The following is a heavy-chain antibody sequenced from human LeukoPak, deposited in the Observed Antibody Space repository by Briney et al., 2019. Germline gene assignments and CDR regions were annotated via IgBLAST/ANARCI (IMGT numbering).Heavy chain of an antibody. Sequence: GGSLRLPCAASGFTFSRNAIHWVRQGPGKGLEWVSYIAHHGSNKYYADSVKGRFTISRDNSKRTLYLQMNSLRADDTAVYYCAKGGSWSCTDWGQGTLVTVSS. V-gene: IGHV3-30*02. D-gene: IGHD2-8*02. CDR1: GFTFSRNA. CDR2: IAHHGSNK. J-gene: IGHJ4*02. CDR3: AKGGSWSCTD.